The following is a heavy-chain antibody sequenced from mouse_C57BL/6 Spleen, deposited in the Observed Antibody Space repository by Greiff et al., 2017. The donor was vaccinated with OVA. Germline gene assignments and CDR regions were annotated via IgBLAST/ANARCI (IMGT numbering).Heavy chain of an antibody. Sequence: VQLQQSGPELVKPGASVKISCKASGYTFTDYYMNWVKQSHGKSLEWIGDINPNNGGTSYNQKFKGKATLTVDKSSSTAYMELRSLTSEDSAVYYCARALWLRRYYYAMDYWGQGTSVTVSS. V-gene: IGHV1-26*01. CDR2: INPNNGGT. J-gene: IGHJ4*01. CDR1: GYTFTDYY. CDR3: ARALWLRRYYYAMDY. D-gene: IGHD2-2*01.